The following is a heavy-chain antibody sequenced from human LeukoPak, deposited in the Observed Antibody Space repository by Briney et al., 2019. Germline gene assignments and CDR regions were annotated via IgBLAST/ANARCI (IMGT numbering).Heavy chain of an antibody. J-gene: IGHJ3*02. CDR2: IWYDGSNK. CDR1: GFTFSSYG. D-gene: IGHD3-22*01. Sequence: GSLRLSCAASGFTFSSYGMHWVRQAPGKGLEWVAVIWYDGSNKYYADSVKGRFTISRDNSKNTLYLQMNSLRAEDTAVYYCARGWYYDSSGYYYPDAFDIWGQGTMVTVSS. V-gene: IGHV3-33*01. CDR3: ARGWYYDSSGYYYPDAFDI.